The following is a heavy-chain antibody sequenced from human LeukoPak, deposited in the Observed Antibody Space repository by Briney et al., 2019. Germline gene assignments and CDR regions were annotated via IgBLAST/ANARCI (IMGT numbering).Heavy chain of an antibody. J-gene: IGHJ4*02. Sequence: PGGSLRLSCAASGFTFSGYYMSWIHQAPRKGLEWVSYISSSGSTIYYADSVKGRFTISRDNAKNSLYLQMNSLRAEDTAVYYCARDSGVSSGWPYFDYWGQGALVTVSS. CDR2: ISSSGSTI. CDR3: ARDSGVSSGWPYFDY. D-gene: IGHD6-19*01. CDR1: GFTFSGYY. V-gene: IGHV3-11*01.